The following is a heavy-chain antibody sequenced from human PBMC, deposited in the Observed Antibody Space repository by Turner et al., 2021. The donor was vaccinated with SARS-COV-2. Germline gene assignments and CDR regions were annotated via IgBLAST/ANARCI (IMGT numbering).Heavy chain of an antibody. CDR3: ARVKSTVTTYYYYYMDV. CDR1: VGSISSSSYY. D-gene: IGHD4-4*01. J-gene: IGHJ6*03. CDR2: VYYRGNT. Sequence: QLQLQESGPGLVKPSETLSLTCRVSVGSISSSSYYWGWIRQPPGKGPEWIGSVYYRGNTYYNPSLESRVTISVDTSNNQFSLKLNSVTAADTAVYYCARVKSTVTTYYYYYMDVWGKGTTVTVSS. V-gene: IGHV4-39*01.